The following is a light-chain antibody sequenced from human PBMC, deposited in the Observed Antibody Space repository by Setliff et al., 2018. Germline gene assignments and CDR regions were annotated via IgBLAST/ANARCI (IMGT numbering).Light chain of an antibody. V-gene: IGLV2-14*03. CDR2: GVS. CDR3: NAYASDTTEV. J-gene: IGLJ1*01. CDR1: SSDVGSYDL. Sequence: QSALTQPASVSGSPGQSITISCSGTSSDVGSYDLVSWYQQHPGKAPKLIIYGVSDRPSGVSSRFSGSKSGNTAYLTISGFQTEDEAEYYCNAYASDTTEVFGSGTKVTVL.